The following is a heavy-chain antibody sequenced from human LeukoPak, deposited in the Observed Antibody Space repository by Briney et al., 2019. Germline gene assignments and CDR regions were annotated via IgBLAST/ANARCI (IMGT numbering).Heavy chain of an antibody. J-gene: IGHJ4*02. Sequence: SETLSLTCSVSGGSMNSYYWSWIRQSPGKGLEWIGYIYYSGSTNYNPSLKRRVTISVDTSKNQFSLKLSSVTAADTAVYYCARHVWLQPFDYWGQGTLVTVSS. D-gene: IGHD3-9*01. V-gene: IGHV4-59*08. CDR2: IYYSGST. CDR1: GGSMNSYY. CDR3: ARHVWLQPFDY.